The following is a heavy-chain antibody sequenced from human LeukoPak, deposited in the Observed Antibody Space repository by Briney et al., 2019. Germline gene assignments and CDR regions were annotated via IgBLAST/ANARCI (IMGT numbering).Heavy chain of an antibody. Sequence: ASVKVSCKASGYTFTGYYMHWVRQAPGQGLEWKGWINPNSGGTNYAQKFQGRVTMTRDTSISTAYMELSRLRSDDTAVYYCARDKRSGWYFDSLDYWGQGTLVTVSS. CDR2: INPNSGGT. CDR1: GYTFTGYY. J-gene: IGHJ4*02. CDR3: ARDKRSGWYFDSLDY. V-gene: IGHV1-2*02. D-gene: IGHD6-19*01.